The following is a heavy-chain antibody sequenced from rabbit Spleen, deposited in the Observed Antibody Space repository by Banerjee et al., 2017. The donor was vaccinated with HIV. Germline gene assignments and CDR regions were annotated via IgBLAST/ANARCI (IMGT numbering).Heavy chain of an antibody. CDR1: GFDFSSYG. D-gene: IGHD4-1*01. V-gene: IGHV1S47*01. CDR3: VREVAARFSL. J-gene: IGHJ6*01. Sequence: QEQLVESGGGLVQPGGSLKLSCKASGFDFSSYGVSWVRQAPGKGLEWIGYIDPIFHMSTYATWVNGRFSISRENTQNTVSLQMNGLTAADTATYFCVREVAARFSLWGPGTLVTVS. CDR2: IDPIFHMS.